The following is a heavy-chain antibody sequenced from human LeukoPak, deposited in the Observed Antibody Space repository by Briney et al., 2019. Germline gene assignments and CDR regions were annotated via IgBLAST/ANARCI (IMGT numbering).Heavy chain of an antibody. CDR3: TRAGGYSSGWNGWNLDL. J-gene: IGHJ2*01. CDR1: GDSPSSNSAT. CDR2: TYYRSKWYS. Sequence: SQTLSLTCAISGDSPSSNSATWNWIRQSPSRGLEWLGRTYYRSKWYSDYAVSVKGRVIINSDTSKNQVSLQLNSVTPEDTAVYYCTRAGGYSSGWNGWNLDLWGRGTRVIVSS. D-gene: IGHD6-19*01. V-gene: IGHV6-1*01.